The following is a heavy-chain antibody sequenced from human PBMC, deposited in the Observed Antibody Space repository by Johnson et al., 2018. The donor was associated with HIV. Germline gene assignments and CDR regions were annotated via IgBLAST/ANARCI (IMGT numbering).Heavy chain of an antibody. CDR1: GFPFRSYG. CDR3: AVTVHSSGLYGWDDSFDI. D-gene: IGHD6-19*01. V-gene: IGHV3-30*02. J-gene: IGHJ3*02. CDR2: IRYDGSDK. Sequence: QVQLVESGGGVVQPGWSLRLSCSASGFPFRSYGMDWVRQAPGKGLEWVAFIRYDGSDKYYVDSVKGRFTISRDNSKNTLYLQKNSLRAEDRALYYCAVTVHSSGLYGWDDSFDIWGQGTMVTVSS.